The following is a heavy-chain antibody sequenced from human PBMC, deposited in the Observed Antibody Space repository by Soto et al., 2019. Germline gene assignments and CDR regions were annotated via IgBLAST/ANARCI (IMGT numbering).Heavy chain of an antibody. J-gene: IGHJ5*02. V-gene: IGHV4-34*01. CDR1: VGSFSGYH. CDR2: INHSGST. D-gene: IGHD6-13*01. Sequence: SETLSLTCAVYVGSFSGYHWSWIRQPPGKGLEWIGEINHSGSTNYNPSLKSRVTISVDTSKNQFSLKLSSVTAADTAVYYCTRDKDAGVAWSSWLKGWWVDTWGQGTLVT. CDR3: TRDKDAGVAWSSWLKGWWVDT.